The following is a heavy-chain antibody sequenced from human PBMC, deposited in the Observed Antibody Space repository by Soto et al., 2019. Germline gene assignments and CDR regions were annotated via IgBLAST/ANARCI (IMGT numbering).Heavy chain of an antibody. D-gene: IGHD6-19*01. CDR2: TYYRSKWYN. J-gene: IGHJ4*02. V-gene: IGHV6-1*01. CDR1: GDSVTSNSAA. CDR3: AREYSAGWST. Sequence: SQTLSLTCAISGDSVTSNSAAWTWISQSPSRGLEWLGRTYYRSKWYNEYALSVKSRITINPDTSKNQFSLQLNSVTPDDTAVYYCAREYSAGWSTWGQGTLVTVSS.